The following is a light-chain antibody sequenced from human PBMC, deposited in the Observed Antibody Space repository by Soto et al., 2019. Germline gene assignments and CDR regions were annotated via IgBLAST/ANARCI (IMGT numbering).Light chain of an antibody. CDR2: GAS. V-gene: IGKV3-20*01. Sequence: EIVLTQSPGTLSLSPGERPTLPCRASQSVSSSYLAWYQQKPGQAPRLLIYGASSRATGIPDRFSGSGSGTDFTLTISRLEPEDFAVYYCQQYGSSPRLTFGGGTQVEIK. CDR1: QSVSSSY. CDR3: QQYGSSPRLT. J-gene: IGKJ4*01.